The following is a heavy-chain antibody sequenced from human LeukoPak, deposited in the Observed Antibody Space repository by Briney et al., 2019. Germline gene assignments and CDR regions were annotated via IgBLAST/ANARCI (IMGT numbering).Heavy chain of an antibody. D-gene: IGHD5-18*01. J-gene: IGHJ4*02. CDR2: INPNSGGT. Sequence: GASVKVSCKASGYTFTAYQIHWVRQAPGQGLEWMGWINPNSGGTNYAREFQGRVTMTRDTSISTAHMELSRLRSDDTAVYYCATNLNTAPYWGQGTLVTVSS. CDR3: ATNLNTAPY. V-gene: IGHV1-2*02. CDR1: GYTFTAYQ.